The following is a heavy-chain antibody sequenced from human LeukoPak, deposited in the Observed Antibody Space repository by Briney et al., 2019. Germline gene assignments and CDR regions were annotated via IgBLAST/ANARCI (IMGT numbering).Heavy chain of an antibody. CDR1: GFIFSSYA. D-gene: IGHD5-18*01. CDR3: ARLRGYSYGDLDY. V-gene: IGHV3-7*01. J-gene: IGHJ4*02. CDR2: IKQDGSEK. Sequence: GGSLRLSCEASGFIFSSYAMSWVRQAPGKGLEWVANIKQDGSEKYYVDSVKGRFTISRDNAKNSLYLQMNSLRAEDTAVYYCARLRGYSYGDLDYWGQGTLVTVSS.